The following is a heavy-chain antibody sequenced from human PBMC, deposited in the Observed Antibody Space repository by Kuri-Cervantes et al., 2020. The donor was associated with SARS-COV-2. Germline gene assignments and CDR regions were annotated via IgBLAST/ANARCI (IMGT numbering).Heavy chain of an antibody. CDR1: GFTFSSYW. CDR3: ARGAGPDYDFWSGYYYYYYYYMDV. Sequence: LSLTCAASGFTFSSYWMHWVRQAPGKGLVWVSRINSDGSSTSYADSVKGRFTISRDNAKNSLYLQMNSLRAEDTALYYCARGAGPDYDFWSGYYYYYYYYMDVWGKGTTVTVSS. D-gene: IGHD3-3*01. J-gene: IGHJ6*03. CDR2: INSDGSST. V-gene: IGHV3-74*01.